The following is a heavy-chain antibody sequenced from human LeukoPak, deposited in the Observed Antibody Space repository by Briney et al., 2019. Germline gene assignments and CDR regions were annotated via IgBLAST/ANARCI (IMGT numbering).Heavy chain of an antibody. CDR1: GASISDTNW. V-gene: IGHV4-4*02. J-gene: IGHJ4*02. CDR2: ISRNGNT. Sequence: SEALSLTCTISGASISDTNWWTWVRQPPGQGLEWIGEISRNGNTNYSPSLKSRVTISVDKSKNQFSLRLDSVTAADTAVYYCARDGYSAYDRDLDHWGQGALVTVSS. D-gene: IGHD5-12*01. CDR3: ARDGYSAYDRDLDH.